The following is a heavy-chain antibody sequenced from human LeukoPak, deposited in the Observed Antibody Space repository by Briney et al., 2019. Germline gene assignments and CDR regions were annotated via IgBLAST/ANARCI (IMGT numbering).Heavy chain of an antibody. CDR2: ISSSGNTR. CDR3: ARSAVGATLH. CDR1: GFTFSDYY. V-gene: IGHV3-11*01. D-gene: IGHD1-26*01. J-gene: IGHJ4*02. Sequence: GGSLRLSCAASGFTFSDYYLSWIRQAPGKGLEWVSHISSSGNTRYYADSVKGRFTISRDNAKNSLYLQMNSLRAEDTAVYYCARSAVGATLHWGQGTLVTVSS.